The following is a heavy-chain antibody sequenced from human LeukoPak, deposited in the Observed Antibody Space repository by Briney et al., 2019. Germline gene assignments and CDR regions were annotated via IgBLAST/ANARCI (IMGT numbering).Heavy chain of an antibody. D-gene: IGHD5-18*01. J-gene: IGHJ4*02. V-gene: IGHV5-51*01. CDR3: ARHSHVDTAMVTIY. CDR1: GSSFTSYW. Sequence: PGESLKISCKGSGSSFTSYWIGWMRQMPGKGLEWMGIIYPGDSDTRYSPSFQGQVTISADKSISTAYLQWSSLKASDTAMYYCARHSHVDTAMVTIYWGQGTLVTVSS. CDR2: IYPGDSDT.